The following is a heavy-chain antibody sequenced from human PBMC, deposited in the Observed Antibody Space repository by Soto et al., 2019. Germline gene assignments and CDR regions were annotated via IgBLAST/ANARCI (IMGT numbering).Heavy chain of an antibody. CDR3: ARDDDSTRNYFDY. D-gene: IGHD3-9*01. CDR1: GDSVSSKSAA. V-gene: IGHV6-1*01. CDR2: TFYRSKWSH. J-gene: IGHJ4*02. Sequence: SQTLSLTCAISGDSVSSKSAAWNWIRQSPSRGLEWLGRTFYRSKWSHDYAESVRSRITVNPDTSKNHFSLQLTSVTPEDTAVYFCARDDDSTRNYFDYWDQGSLVTVSS.